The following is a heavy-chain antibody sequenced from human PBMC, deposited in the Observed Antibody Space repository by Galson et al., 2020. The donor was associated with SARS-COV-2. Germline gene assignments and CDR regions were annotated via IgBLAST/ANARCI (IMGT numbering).Heavy chain of an antibody. V-gene: IGHV3-30-3*01. CDR2: ISYDGSNK. CDR3: ARGGGSYYSPADY. Sequence: GGSLRLSCAASGFTFSSYAMHWVRQAPGKGLEWVAVISYDGSNKYYADSVKGRFTISRDNSKNTLYLQMNSLRAEDTAVYYCARGGGSYYSPADYWGQGTLVTVSS. J-gene: IGHJ4*02. CDR1: GFTFSSYA. D-gene: IGHD1-26*01.